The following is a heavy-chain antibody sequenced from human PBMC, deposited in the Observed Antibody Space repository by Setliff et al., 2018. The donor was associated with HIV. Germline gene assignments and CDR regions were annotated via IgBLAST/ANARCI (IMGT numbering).Heavy chain of an antibody. J-gene: IGHJ4*02. Sequence: LSLTCSVSGGSISSHYWSWLRQPPGKGLEWIGYIYYTGSTNYNPSLKSRLTVSLDMSKNEFSLKLTSVTAADTAVYYCARLDSSGYFVEYWGQGTLVTVSS. V-gene: IGHV4-59*11. CDR1: GGSISSHY. CDR2: IYYTGST. CDR3: ARLDSSGYFVEY. D-gene: IGHD3-22*01.